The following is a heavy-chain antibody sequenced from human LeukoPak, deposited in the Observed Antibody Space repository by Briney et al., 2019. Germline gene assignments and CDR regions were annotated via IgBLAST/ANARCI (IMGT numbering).Heavy chain of an antibody. CDR3: ARSGGYGDFP. J-gene: IGHJ5*02. CDR2: IYYSGST. CDR1: SGSISSGGYY. V-gene: IGHV4-31*03. D-gene: IGHD4-17*01. Sequence: SQTLSLTCTVSSGSISSGGYYWSWMRQHPGKGLEWIGYIYYSGSTYYNPSLKSRVTISIDTSKNQFSLKLSSVTAADTAVYYCARSGGYGDFPWGQGTLVTVSS.